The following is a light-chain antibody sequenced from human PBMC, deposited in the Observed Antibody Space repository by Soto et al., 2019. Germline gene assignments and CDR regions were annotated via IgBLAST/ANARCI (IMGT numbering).Light chain of an antibody. Sequence: EIQMTQSPSTLSASVGDRVTITCRASQSINSWLAWYQQKPGKAPNLLIYKASTLDTGVPSRFSGSGSGTEFTLTISSLQPDDFATYYCQQYNNYLWTFGQGTKVEIK. CDR2: KAS. V-gene: IGKV1-5*03. J-gene: IGKJ1*01. CDR1: QSINSW. CDR3: QQYNNYLWT.